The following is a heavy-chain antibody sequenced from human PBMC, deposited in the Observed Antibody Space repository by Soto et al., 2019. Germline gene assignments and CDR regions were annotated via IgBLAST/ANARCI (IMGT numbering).Heavy chain of an antibody. Sequence: SETLSLTCAVYGGSFSTYYWSWIRQPPGKGLEWIGEVNHSGRTNYNPSLKSRVTISVDTSKNQFSLMVSSVTAADTAVYYCARVRTETSTFYYYYAMDVWGQGTTVTVSS. V-gene: IGHV4-34*01. J-gene: IGHJ6*02. CDR1: GGSFSTYY. CDR2: VNHSGRT. CDR3: ARVRTETSTFYYYYAMDV. D-gene: IGHD4-17*01.